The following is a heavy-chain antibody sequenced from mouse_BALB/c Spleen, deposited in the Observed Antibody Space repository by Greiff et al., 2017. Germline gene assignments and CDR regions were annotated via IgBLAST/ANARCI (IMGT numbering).Heavy chain of an antibody. D-gene: IGHD2-1*01. Sequence: QVQLQQSGAELMKPGASVKISCKATGYTFSSYWIEWVKQRPGHGLEWIGEILPGSGSTNYNEKFKGKATFTADTSSNTAYMQLSSLTSEDSAVYYCARTYGNYGRAMDYWGQGTSVTVSS. CDR1: GYTFSSYW. V-gene: IGHV1-9*01. J-gene: IGHJ4*01. CDR3: ARTYGNYGRAMDY. CDR2: ILPGSGST.